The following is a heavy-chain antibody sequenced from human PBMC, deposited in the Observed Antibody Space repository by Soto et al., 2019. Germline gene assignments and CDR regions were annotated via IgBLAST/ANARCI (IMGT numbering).Heavy chain of an antibody. CDR3: ARGDSSSPGGMDV. J-gene: IGHJ6*04. CDR2: INPNSGGT. CDR1: GYTFTGYY. D-gene: IGHD6-13*01. Sequence: ASVKVSCKASGYTFTGYYMHWVRQAPGQGLEWMGWINPNSGGTNYAQKFQGWVTMTRDTSISTAYMELSRLRSGDTAVYYCARGDSSSPGGMDVWGKGTTVTVSS. V-gene: IGHV1-2*04.